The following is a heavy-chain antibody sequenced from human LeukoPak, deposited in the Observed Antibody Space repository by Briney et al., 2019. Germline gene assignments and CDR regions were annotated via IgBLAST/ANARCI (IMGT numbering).Heavy chain of an antibody. J-gene: IGHJ4*02. V-gene: IGHV4-38-2*01. D-gene: IGHD2-2*02. Sequence: SETLSLTCAVSGYSISSGYYWGWIRQPPGKGLEWIGSIYHSGSTYYNPSLKSRVTISVDTSKNQFSLKLSSVTAADTAVYYRARYGYCSSTSCYREGFDYWGQGTLVTVSS. CDR1: GYSISSGYY. CDR3: ARYGYCSSTSCYREGFDY. CDR2: IYHSGST.